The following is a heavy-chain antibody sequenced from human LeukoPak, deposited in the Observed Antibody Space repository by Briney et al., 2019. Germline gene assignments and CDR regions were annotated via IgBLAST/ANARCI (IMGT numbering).Heavy chain of an antibody. J-gene: IGHJ4*02. V-gene: IGHV3-23*01. CDR2: ISGSGSST. Sequence: PGGSLRLSCAASGFTFSSYAMSWVRQAPGRGLEWVSGISGSGSSTYYADSVKGRFTISRDNSRNTLYLQMNSLRVEDTAVYYCAKKNLAAAGPNYFDYWGQGTLVTVSS. CDR3: AKKNLAAAGPNYFDY. D-gene: IGHD6-13*01. CDR1: GFTFSSYA.